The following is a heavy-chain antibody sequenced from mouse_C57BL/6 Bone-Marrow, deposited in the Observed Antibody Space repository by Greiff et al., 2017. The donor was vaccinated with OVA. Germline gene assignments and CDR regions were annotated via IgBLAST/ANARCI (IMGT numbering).Heavy chain of an antibody. CDR3: ARSALYDPLFDY. V-gene: IGHV1-69*01. J-gene: IGHJ2*01. D-gene: IGHD2-3*01. CDR1: GYTFTSYW. CDR2: IDPSDSYT. Sequence: QVQLQQPGAELVMPGASVKLSCKASGYTFTSYWMHWVKQRPGQGLEWIGEIDPSDSYTNYNQKFKGKSTLTVDKSSSTAYMQLSSLTSEDSAVYYCARSALYDPLFDYWGQGTTLTVSS.